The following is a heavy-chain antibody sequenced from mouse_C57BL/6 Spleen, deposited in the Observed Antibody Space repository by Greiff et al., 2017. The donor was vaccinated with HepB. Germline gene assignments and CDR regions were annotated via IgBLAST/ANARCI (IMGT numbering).Heavy chain of an antibody. CDR1: GYTFTSYD. Sequence: QVQLQQSGPELVKPGASVKLSCKASGYTFTSYDINWVKQRPGQGLEWIGWIYPRDGSTKYNEKFKGKATLTVDTSSSTAYMELHSLTSEDSAVYFCARRDYSNYDAMDYWGQGTSVTVSS. D-gene: IGHD2-5*01. CDR3: ARRDYSNYDAMDY. J-gene: IGHJ4*01. V-gene: IGHV1-85*01. CDR2: IYPRDGST.